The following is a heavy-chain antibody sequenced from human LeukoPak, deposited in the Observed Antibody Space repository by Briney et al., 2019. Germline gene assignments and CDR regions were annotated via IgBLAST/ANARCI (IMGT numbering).Heavy chain of an antibody. V-gene: IGHV3-48*04. Sequence: PGGSLRLSCAASGFTFSSYSMNWVRQAPGKGLEWISYIDVHSNTIHYADSVKSRFTISRDNAKNSLYLQMNSLRAEDTAVYYCARLRYYGMDVWGQGTTVTVSS. J-gene: IGHJ6*02. CDR1: GFTFSSYS. CDR2: IDVHSNTI. CDR3: ARLRYYGMDV.